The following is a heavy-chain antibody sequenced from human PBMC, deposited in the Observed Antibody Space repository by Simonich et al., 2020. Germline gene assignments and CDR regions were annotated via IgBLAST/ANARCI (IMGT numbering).Heavy chain of an antibody. CDR1: GYTFTGYY. J-gene: IGHJ6*03. CDR3: ARDLRGSYYYYYYMDV. D-gene: IGHD1-26*01. Sequence: QVQLAQSGAEVKKPGASVKVSCKASGYTFTGYYMHWVRQAPGQGLEGMGWINPNSGGTNYAQKGQGRVTMTRDTSISTAYMELSRLRSDDTAVYYCARDLRGSYYYYYYMDVWGKGTTVTVSS. V-gene: IGHV1-2*02. CDR2: INPNSGGT.